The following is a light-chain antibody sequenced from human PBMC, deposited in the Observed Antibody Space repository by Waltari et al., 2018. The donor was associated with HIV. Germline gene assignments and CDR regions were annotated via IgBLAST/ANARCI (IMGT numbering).Light chain of an antibody. V-gene: IGLV1-40*01. CDR3: QSYDSSLSGFWV. CDR1: SPHIGAGYD. Sequence: QSVLTQPPSVSGAPGPRVTISCPGSSPHIGAGYDVHSYQQLPGTAPKLLIYRNSNRPSGVPDRFSGSKSGTSASLAITGLQAEDEADYYCQSYDSSLSGFWVFGGGTKLTVL. CDR2: RNS. J-gene: IGLJ3*02.